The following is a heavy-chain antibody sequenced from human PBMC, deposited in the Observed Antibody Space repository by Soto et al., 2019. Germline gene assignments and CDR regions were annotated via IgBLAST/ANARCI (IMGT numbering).Heavy chain of an antibody. V-gene: IGHV1-18*04. Sequence: ASVTVSCKSSGYTFTSSGISWVRQAPGQGLEWMGWISAYNGNTNYAQKRQWRVTMTATTSTSTAYMETSCLRSDDTAVEACGCDLDLRLFLFDRWREGSLVTVAS. CDR1: GYTFTSSG. J-gene: IGHJ5*02. D-gene: IGHD3-3*01. CDR2: ISAYNGNT. CDR3: GCDLDLRLFLFDR.